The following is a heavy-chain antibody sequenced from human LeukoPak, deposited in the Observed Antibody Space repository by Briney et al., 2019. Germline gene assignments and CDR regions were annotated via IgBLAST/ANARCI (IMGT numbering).Heavy chain of an antibody. CDR1: GYTFTSYG. V-gene: IGHV1-2*02. J-gene: IGHJ6*03. CDR2: INPNSGGT. D-gene: IGHD2-15*01. CDR3: ARDNCSGGSCYYMDV. Sequence: ASVKVSCKASGYTFTSYGISWVRQAPGQGLEWMGWINPNSGGTNYAQKFQGRVTMTRDTSISTAYMELSRLRSDDTAVYYCARDNCSGGSCYYMDVWGKGTTVTISS.